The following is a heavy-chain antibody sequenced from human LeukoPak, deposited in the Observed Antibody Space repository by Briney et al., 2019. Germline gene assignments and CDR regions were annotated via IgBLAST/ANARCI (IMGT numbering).Heavy chain of an antibody. Sequence: PSETLSLTCAVYGGSFSGYYWSWIRQPPGKGLEWIGEINHSGSTNYNPSLKSRVTISVDTSKNQFSLKLSSVTAADTAVYYCARRSRYSALDYWGQGTLVTVSS. CDR3: ARRSRYSALDY. D-gene: IGHD6-6*01. CDR2: INHSGST. V-gene: IGHV4-34*01. J-gene: IGHJ4*02. CDR1: GGSFSGYY.